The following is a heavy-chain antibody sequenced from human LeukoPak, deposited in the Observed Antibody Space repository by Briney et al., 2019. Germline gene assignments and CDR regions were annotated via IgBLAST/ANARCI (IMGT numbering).Heavy chain of an antibody. Sequence: GASVKVSCKASGYTFTSYGISWVRQAPGQGLEWMGWISAYNGNTNYAQKLQGRVTMTTDTSTSTAYMELRSLRSDDTAVYYCARGVEMATITAFDYWCQGTLVTVSS. V-gene: IGHV1-18*01. CDR1: GYTFTSYG. CDR3: ARGVEMATITAFDY. CDR2: ISAYNGNT. J-gene: IGHJ4*02. D-gene: IGHD5-24*01.